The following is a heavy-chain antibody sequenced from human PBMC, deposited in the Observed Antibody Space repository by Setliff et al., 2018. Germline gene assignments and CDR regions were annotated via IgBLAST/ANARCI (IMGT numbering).Heavy chain of an antibody. J-gene: IGHJ4*02. V-gene: IGHV3-23*01. CDR3: AKGGQQLPYYFDY. D-gene: IGHD6-13*01. CDR1: GFTFSSYA. Sequence: PGGSLRLSCAASGFTFSSYAMTWVRQAPGKGLERVSAISGRGDSTFYEDAVKGRFTISRDNSKNTLYLQMNSLRAEDTAIYYCAKGGQQLPYYFDYWGQGTLVTVSS. CDR2: ISGRGDST.